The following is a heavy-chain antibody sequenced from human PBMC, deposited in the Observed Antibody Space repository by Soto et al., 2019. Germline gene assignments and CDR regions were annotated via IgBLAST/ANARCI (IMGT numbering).Heavy chain of an antibody. CDR2: ISSSGSTI. Sequence: RVGSLRLSCAASGFTFSSYAMSWVRQAPGKGLEWVSAISSSGSTIYYADSVKGRFTISRDNAKNSLYLQMNSLRAEDTAVYYCARDPLYYYYGMDVWGQGTTVTVSS. V-gene: IGHV3-48*03. CDR1: GFTFSSYA. J-gene: IGHJ6*02. CDR3: ARDPLYYYYGMDV.